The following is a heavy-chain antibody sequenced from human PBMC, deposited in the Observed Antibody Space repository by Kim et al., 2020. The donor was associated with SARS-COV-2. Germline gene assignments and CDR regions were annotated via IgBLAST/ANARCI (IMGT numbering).Heavy chain of an antibody. V-gene: IGHV5-10-1*01. CDR2: IDPSDSYT. J-gene: IGHJ3*02. CDR3: AGDRGGPFDM. CDR1: GYSFTSYW. D-gene: IGHD3-10*01. Sequence: GDSLKISCKGSGYSFTSYWISWVRQMPGKGLEWMGRIDPSDSYTNYSPSFQGHVTISADKSINTASLQWSSLEASDTAMYYCAGDRGGPFDMWGQGTMVTVSS.